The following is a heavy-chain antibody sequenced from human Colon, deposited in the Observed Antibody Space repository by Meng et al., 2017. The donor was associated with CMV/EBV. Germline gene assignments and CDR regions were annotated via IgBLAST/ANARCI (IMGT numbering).Heavy chain of an antibody. CDR1: GYTFSGYY. CDR2: IHPTTGAA. J-gene: IGHJ3*02. D-gene: IGHD2-2*03. V-gene: IGHV1-2*02. Sequence: ASVKVSCKASGYTFSGYYIHWVRQAPGQGLEWMGLIHPTTGAADYAQKFSDRVTMTRDMSITTFYMELRRLTSDDTAVYYCVRDMDASQGSAFDIWGQGTMVTVSS. CDR3: VRDMDASQGSAFDI.